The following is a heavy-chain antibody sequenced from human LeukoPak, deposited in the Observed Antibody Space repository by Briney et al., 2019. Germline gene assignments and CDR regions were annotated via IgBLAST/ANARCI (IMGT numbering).Heavy chain of an antibody. CDR3: TRDQPYRSSGPEY. V-gene: IGHV3-48*01. CDR1: GFIFSSYS. J-gene: IGHJ4*02. CDR2: FSSSSNTI. Sequence: PGGSLRLSCAGSGFIFSSYSMNWVRQAPGKGLEWVSYFSSSSNTIYYTDSVKGRFTISRDNAKNSLYLQMNSLRVDDTAVYYCTRDQPYRSSGPEYWGQGTLVTVSS. D-gene: IGHD6-13*01.